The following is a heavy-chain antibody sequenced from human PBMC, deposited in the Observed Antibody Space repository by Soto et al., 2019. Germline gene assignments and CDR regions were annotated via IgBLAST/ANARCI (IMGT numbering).Heavy chain of an antibody. CDR3: AKDREVPAGFSGTIDLYYYYYMDV. D-gene: IGHD2-2*01. CDR2: ISGSGGRT. J-gene: IGHJ6*03. Sequence: GGSLRLSCAASGFTFSSFAMSWVRQAPGKGLEWVSTISGSGGRTYYADSVKGRFTISRDNSQNTLYLQMNSLRAEDTALYFCAKDREVPAGFSGTIDLYYYYYMDVWGKGTTVTVSS. CDR1: GFTFSSFA. V-gene: IGHV3-23*01.